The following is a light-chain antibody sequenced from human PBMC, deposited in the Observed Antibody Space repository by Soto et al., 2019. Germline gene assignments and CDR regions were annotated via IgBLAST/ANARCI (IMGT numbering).Light chain of an antibody. Sequence: EIVMPQSPATLSVSPGERANLSCRASQGVSSNLAWYQQKPGQAPRLLIYGASTRATGITARFSGSGSGTEFTLTISSLQSEDCAVYYCQQYNNWPPWTFGQGTKVEIK. CDR2: GAS. V-gene: IGKV3-15*01. J-gene: IGKJ1*01. CDR3: QQYNNWPPWT. CDR1: QGVSSN.